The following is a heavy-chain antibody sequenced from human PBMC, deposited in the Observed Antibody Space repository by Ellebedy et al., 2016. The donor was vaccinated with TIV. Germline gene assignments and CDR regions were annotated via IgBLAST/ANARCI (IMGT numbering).Heavy chain of an antibody. CDR3: AKGDNSWEYYIDY. J-gene: IGHJ4*02. V-gene: IGHV3-23*01. CDR2: ISGNGAVT. D-gene: IGHD6-13*01. CDR1: GFSFGGLA. Sequence: GESLKISXEASGFSFGGLAMHWVRPAPGKGLQWVSSISGNGAVTSYADSAKGRFSISRHNSKNTVYLQMDSLRADDTARYYCAKGDNSWEYYIDYWGQGTLVTVSS.